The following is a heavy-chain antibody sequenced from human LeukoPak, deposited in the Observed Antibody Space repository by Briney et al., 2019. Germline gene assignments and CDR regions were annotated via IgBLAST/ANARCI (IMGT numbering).Heavy chain of an antibody. V-gene: IGHV1-2*02. CDR1: GYTFTGYY. CDR3: ASRACSGGSCYPLNY. Sequence: ASVKVSCKASGYTFTGYYMHWVRQAPGQGLEWMGWINPNSGGTNYAQKFQGRVTMTRDTSISTAYMELSRLRSDDTAVYYCASRACSGGSCYPLNYWGRGTLVTVSS. J-gene: IGHJ4*02. CDR2: INPNSGGT. D-gene: IGHD2-15*01.